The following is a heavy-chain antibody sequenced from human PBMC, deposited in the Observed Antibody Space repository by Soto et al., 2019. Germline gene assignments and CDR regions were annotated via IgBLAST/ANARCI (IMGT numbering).Heavy chain of an antibody. V-gene: IGHV1-69*02. CDR2: IIPILGIA. CDR1: GGTFSSYT. D-gene: IGHD2-2*01. J-gene: IGHJ5*02. CDR3: ARQDPSPRDTWFDP. Sequence: QVQLVQSGAEVKKPGSSVKVSCKASGGTFSSYTISWVRQAPGQGRAWMGRIIPILGIANYAQKLQGRVTITADKSTSTAYMELSSLRSEDTAVYYCARQDPSPRDTWFDPWGQGTLVTVSS.